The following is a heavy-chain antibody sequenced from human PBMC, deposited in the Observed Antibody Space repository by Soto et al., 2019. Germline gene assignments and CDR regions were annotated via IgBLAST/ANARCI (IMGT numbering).Heavy chain of an antibody. Sequence: PGGSLRLSCAASGFTFSSYGMHWVRQAPGKGLEWVAVIWYDGSNKYYADSVKGRFTISRDNSKNTLYLQMNSLRAEDTAVYYCARAYYSSSWYTMGSQYYYYYYGMDVWGQGTTVTVS. CDR2: IWYDGSNK. J-gene: IGHJ6*02. CDR1: GFTFSSYG. V-gene: IGHV3-33*01. D-gene: IGHD6-13*01. CDR3: ARAYYSSSWYTMGSQYYYYYYGMDV.